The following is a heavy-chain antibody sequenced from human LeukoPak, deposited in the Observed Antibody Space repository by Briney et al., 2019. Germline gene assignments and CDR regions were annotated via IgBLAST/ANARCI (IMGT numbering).Heavy chain of an antibody. Sequence: ASVKVSCKVSGYTLTELSLHWVRQAPGKGLEWMGGFDPEDGETIYAQKFQGRVTMTEDTSTDTAYMELSSLRSEDTAVYYCATPGEATEDAFDIWGQGTMVTVSS. J-gene: IGHJ3*02. V-gene: IGHV1-24*01. CDR2: FDPEDGET. D-gene: IGHD3-16*01. CDR3: ATPGEATEDAFDI. CDR1: GYTLTELS.